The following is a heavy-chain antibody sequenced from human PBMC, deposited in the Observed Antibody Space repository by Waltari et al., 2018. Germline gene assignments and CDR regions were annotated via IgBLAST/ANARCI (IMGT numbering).Heavy chain of an antibody. Sequence: QVQLQESGPGLVKPSETLSLTCTVSGGTISSYCWSWIRQPPGKGLEWIGYIYYSGSTNYNPSLKSRVTISVDTSKNQFSLKLSSVTAADTAVYYCARVHTPTYYDFWSGAFVFDYWGQGTLVTVSS. D-gene: IGHD3-3*01. V-gene: IGHV4-59*01. J-gene: IGHJ4*02. CDR2: IYYSGST. CDR1: GGTISSYC. CDR3: ARVHTPTYYDFWSGAFVFDY.